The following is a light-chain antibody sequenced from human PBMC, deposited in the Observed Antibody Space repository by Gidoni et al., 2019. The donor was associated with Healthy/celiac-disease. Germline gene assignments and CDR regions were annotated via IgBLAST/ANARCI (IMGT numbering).Light chain of an antibody. Sequence: SSELTQAPAVSVALGQTVRITCQTDSLRSYYASWYQQKPGQAPVLVIYGKNNRPSGIPDRFSGSSSGNTASLTITGAQAEDEADYYCNSRDSSGNHVVFGGGTKLTVL. CDR1: SLRSYY. CDR2: GKN. V-gene: IGLV3-19*01. J-gene: IGLJ2*01. CDR3: NSRDSSGNHVV.